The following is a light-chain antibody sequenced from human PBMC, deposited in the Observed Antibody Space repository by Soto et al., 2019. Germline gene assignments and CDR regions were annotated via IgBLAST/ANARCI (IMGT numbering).Light chain of an antibody. J-gene: IGKJ1*01. V-gene: IGKV1-17*01. CDR3: LQHNTYPWT. CDR2: GVS. CDR1: QGIRNE. Sequence: DIQMTQSPSSLSASVGDRVTITCRASQGIRNELGWYQQKPGRAPKRLIYGVSNLQSGVPSRFGGSASGTEFTLTISSLQPEDSATYYCLQHNTYPWTFGQGTKVEVK.